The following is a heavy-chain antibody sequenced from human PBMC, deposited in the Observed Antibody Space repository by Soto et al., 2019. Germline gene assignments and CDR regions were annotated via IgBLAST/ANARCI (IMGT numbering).Heavy chain of an antibody. V-gene: IGHV3-23*01. CDR1: GFTFNNND. J-gene: IGHJ4*02. CDR3: ARNGGCLAY. D-gene: IGHD3-16*01. Sequence: EVRLLQSGGGLVQPGGSLRLSCAASGFTFNNNDMIWVRQAPGKGLEWVSGIRFSSGATYYTDFVKGRFTISGDYSKNTLYLEMNSLRVEDTAVYYCARNGGCLAYCGQGTLVTVSS. CDR2: IRFSSGAT.